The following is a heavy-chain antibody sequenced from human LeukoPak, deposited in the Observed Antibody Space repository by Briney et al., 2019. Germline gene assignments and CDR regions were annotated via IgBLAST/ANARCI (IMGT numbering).Heavy chain of an antibody. CDR2: INAGNGNT. Sequence: ASVKASCKASGYTFTSYAMHWVRQAPGQRLEWMGWINAGNGNTKYSQKFQGRVTITRDTSASTAYMELSSLRSEDTAVYYCASSHDSSSWYDYWGQGTLVTVSS. J-gene: IGHJ4*02. CDR3: ASSHDSSSWYDY. V-gene: IGHV1-3*01. CDR1: GYTFTSYA. D-gene: IGHD6-13*01.